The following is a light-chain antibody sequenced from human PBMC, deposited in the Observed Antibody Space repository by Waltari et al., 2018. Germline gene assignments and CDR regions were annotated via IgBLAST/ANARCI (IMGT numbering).Light chain of an antibody. CDR3: CSYAGSAWV. Sequence: QSALTQPRSVSGSPGQSVTISCTGTSRDVGGYNYVSWYQQPPGKAPKLIIYDVSNRPSGVPDRVSGSQSGNTASLTISGLQAQDEADYYCCSYAGSAWVFGGGTKLTVL. J-gene: IGLJ3*02. CDR2: DVS. V-gene: IGLV2-11*01. CDR1: SRDVGGYNY.